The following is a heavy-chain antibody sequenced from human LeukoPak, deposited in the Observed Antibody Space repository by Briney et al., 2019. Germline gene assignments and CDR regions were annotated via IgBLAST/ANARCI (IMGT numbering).Heavy chain of an antibody. CDR3: ARPDYDDDDSPGRHD. Sequence: ASVKVSCKTSGYTFTDYYIHWVRQAPGQGLEWMGWINPKSGATDFAQKFQGRITLTRDTSITTAHMEMNRLTSDDTAVYYCARPDYDDDDSPGRHDWGQGTQVTVSS. J-gene: IGHJ4*02. V-gene: IGHV1-2*02. CDR2: INPKSGAT. D-gene: IGHD4-17*01. CDR1: GYTFTDYY.